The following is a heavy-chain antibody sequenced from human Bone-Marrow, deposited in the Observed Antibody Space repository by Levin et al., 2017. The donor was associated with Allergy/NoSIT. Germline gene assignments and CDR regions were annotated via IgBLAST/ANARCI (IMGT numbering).Heavy chain of an antibody. CDR1: GFTFSDYE. V-gene: IGHV3-48*03. D-gene: IGHD6-13*01. CDR2: ISGSGTTI. J-gene: IGHJ4*02. Sequence: GGSLRLSCAASGFTFSDYEMNWIRQAPGTGLEWISYISGSGTTIYYAHSVKGRFTISRDNAWNSLYLQMNSLRAEDTAVYYCARARYTSSWDFDYWGQGTLVTVSS. CDR3: ARARYTSSWDFDY.